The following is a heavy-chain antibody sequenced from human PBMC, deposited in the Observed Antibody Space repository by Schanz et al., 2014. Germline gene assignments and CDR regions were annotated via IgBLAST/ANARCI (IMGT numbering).Heavy chain of an antibody. V-gene: IGHV1-18*01. CDR2: INAHTGNT. Sequence: QLMQSGSEVRKPGASVKVSCKASGYIFGSHGMTWVRQAPGQGPELMGWINAHTGNTQYAQKFHHRVNVTRDIATSTVHLELTSERTDDTSIDNGPRVHIGTDHYNSHDAFDSWGQGTMVTVSS. J-gene: IGHJ3*02. D-gene: IGHD2-21*01. CDR3: PRVHIGTDHYNSHDAFDS. CDR1: GYIFGSHG.